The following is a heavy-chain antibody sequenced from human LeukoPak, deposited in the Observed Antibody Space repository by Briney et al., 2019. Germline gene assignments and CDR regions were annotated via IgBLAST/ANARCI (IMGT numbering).Heavy chain of an antibody. V-gene: IGHV3-11*01. CDR2: ITSGGAST. CDR1: GFSISDYY. Sequence: GGSLRLSCDASGFSISDYYMSWIRQSPGKGLEWISYITSGGASTNYADSVRGRFTISRDKAKNSVALQLNSLRAEDTAVYYCTRQRRGTYYAFDSWGQGTLVTVSS. CDR3: TRQRRGTYYAFDS. D-gene: IGHD3-16*01. J-gene: IGHJ4*02.